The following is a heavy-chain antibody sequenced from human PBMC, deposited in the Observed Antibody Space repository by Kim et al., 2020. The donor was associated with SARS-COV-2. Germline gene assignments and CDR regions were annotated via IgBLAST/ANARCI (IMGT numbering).Heavy chain of an antibody. Sequence: SVKVSCKASGGTFSSYAISWVRQAPGQGLEWMGGIIPIFGTANYAQKFQGRVTITADESTSTAYMELSSLRSEDTAVYYCASCQPRGGSCLWFDYWGQGTLVTVSS. D-gene: IGHD2-15*01. J-gene: IGHJ4*02. V-gene: IGHV1-69*13. CDR1: GGTFSSYA. CDR3: ASCQPRGGSCLWFDY. CDR2: IIPIFGTA.